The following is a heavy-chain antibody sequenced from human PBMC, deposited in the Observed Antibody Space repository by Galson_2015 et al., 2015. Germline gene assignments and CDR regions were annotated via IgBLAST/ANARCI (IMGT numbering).Heavy chain of an antibody. CDR1: GFTFDDYA. CDR2: ISWNSGSI. Sequence: SLRLSCAASGFTFDDYAMHWVRQAPGKGLEWVSGISWNSGSIGYADSVKGRFTISRDNAKNSLYLQMNSLRAEDTALYYCATSHSGRPSWGNFDYWGQGTLVTVSS. D-gene: IGHD1-26*01. J-gene: IGHJ4*02. CDR3: ATSHSGRPSWGNFDY. V-gene: IGHV3-9*01.